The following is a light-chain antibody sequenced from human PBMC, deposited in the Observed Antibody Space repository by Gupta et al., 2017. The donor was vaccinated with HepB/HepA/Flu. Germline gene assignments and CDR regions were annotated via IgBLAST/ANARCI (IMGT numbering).Light chain of an antibody. CDR3: QAWDSRTNVV. J-gene: IGLJ2*01. V-gene: IGLV3-1*01. CDR2: QDS. CDR1: KLGDKY. Sequence: SYELTQPPSVSVSSGQTASITCPGDKLGDKYACWYQLKPGPSPVLVIYQDSKRPSGLPPRFGGSNSGNTATLTIRGTQASDDAYYYCQAWDSRTNVVFGGGTKLTVL.